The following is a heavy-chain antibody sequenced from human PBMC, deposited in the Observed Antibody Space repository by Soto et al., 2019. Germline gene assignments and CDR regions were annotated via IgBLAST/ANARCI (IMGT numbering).Heavy chain of an antibody. V-gene: IGHV4-61*01. CDR3: ARGVGFGYYYYHMDL. CDR2: IYYSGSA. D-gene: IGHD3-10*01. CDR1: GDSVTSVSDC. Sequence: TLSLTCTVSGDSVTSVSDCWSWIRQPPGKGLEWIGYIYYSGSADYNPSLGSRVTISIDTSKNQFSLKLTSVTAADTAVYYCARGVGFGYYYYHMDLWGQGTTVNVSS. J-gene: IGHJ6*02.